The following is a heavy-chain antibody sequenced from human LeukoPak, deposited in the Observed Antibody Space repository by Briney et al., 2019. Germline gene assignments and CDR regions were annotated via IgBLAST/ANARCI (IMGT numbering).Heavy chain of an antibody. V-gene: IGHV3-23*01. CDR1: GFTLSSYA. Sequence: GGSLRLSCAASGFTLSSYAMSWVRQAPGKGLEWVSLISGNAGSTYYADSVKGRFTISRDITKNTLYLQMNSLRAEDTATYYCAKDEPWELTIDYWGQGTLVTVSS. CDR3: AKDEPWELTIDY. D-gene: IGHD1-26*01. CDR2: ISGNAGST. J-gene: IGHJ4*02.